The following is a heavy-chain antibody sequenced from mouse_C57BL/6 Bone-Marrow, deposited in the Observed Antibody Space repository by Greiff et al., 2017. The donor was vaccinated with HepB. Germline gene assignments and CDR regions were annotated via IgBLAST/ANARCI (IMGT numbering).Heavy chain of an antibody. J-gene: IGHJ1*03. CDR2: IHPSDSDT. CDR1: GYTFTSYW. CDR3: AIRASFFDV. D-gene: IGHD3-3*01. V-gene: IGHV1-74*01. Sequence: QVHVKQPGAELVKPGASVKVSCKASGYTFTSYWMHWVKQRPGQGLEWIGGIHPSDSDTNYNQKFKGKATLTVDKSSSPAYMQLSNLTSEDSAVYYCAIRASFFDVWGTGTTVTVSA.